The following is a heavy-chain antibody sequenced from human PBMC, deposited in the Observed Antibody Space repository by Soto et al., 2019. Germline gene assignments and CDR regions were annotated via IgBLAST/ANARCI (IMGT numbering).Heavy chain of an antibody. Sequence: QVQLVESGGGVVQPGRSLRLSCAASGFTFSSYAMHWVRQAPGKGLEWVAVISYDGSNKYYADSVKGRFTISRDNSKNTLYLQMNSLRAEDTAVYYCAREGPTREVDYWGQGTLVTVSS. J-gene: IGHJ4*02. D-gene: IGHD1-26*01. CDR2: ISYDGSNK. CDR3: AREGPTREVDY. CDR1: GFTFSSYA. V-gene: IGHV3-30-3*01.